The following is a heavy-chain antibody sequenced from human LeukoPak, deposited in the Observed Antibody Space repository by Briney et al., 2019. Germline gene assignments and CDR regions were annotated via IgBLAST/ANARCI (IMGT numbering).Heavy chain of an antibody. CDR3: ARLSGMDV. V-gene: IGHV3-48*03. J-gene: IGHJ6*02. CDR1: GFTFSSYE. CDR2: IVSSGSTI. Sequence: GGSLRLSCAASGFTFSSYEMNWVRQAPGKGLEWVSYIVSSGSTIYYADSVKGRSTISRDNSKNTLYLQMNSLRAEDTALYYCARLSGMDVWGQGTTVTVSS.